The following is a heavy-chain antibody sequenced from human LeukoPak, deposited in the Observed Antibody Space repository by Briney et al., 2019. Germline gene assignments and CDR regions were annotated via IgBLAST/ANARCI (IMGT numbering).Heavy chain of an antibody. Sequence: GGSLRLSCAASEFTFSSYWMSWVRQAPRKGLEWVANIKQDGSDKYYVDSVKGRFTISRDNAKNSLYLQMNSLRAEDTAVYYCARGKDGYRDYWGQGTLVTVSS. D-gene: IGHD5-18*01. V-gene: IGHV3-7*03. CDR3: ARGKDGYRDY. CDR1: EFTFSSYW. J-gene: IGHJ4*02. CDR2: IKQDGSDK.